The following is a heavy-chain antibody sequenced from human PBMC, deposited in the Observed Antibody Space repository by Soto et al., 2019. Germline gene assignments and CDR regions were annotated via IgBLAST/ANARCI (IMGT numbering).Heavy chain of an antibody. Sequence: QVQLQESGPGLVKPSGTLSLTCAVSGGSISSSYWWNWVRQTPRGGLEWIGKIYDGGTTNYNPSLKNRVTIAVDKSKNQFSLKLTSVTAADTAVYYCVSSLNYDFWRDGGRHFYFDYWGRGILATVSS. V-gene: IGHV4-4*02. J-gene: IGHJ4*02. CDR3: VSSLNYDFWRDGGRHFYFDY. D-gene: IGHD3-3*01. CDR1: GGSISSSYW. CDR2: IYDGGTT.